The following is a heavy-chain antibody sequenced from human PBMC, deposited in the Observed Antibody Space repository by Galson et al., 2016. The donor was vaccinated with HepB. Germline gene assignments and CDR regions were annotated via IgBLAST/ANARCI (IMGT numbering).Heavy chain of an antibody. CDR2: LYYTGTS. D-gene: IGHD3-3*01. CDR3: ARAPYYESGRLDV. J-gene: IGHJ6*02. Sequence: ETLSLTCSVADDSVSSSFFSWIRQPPGKALEWIGYLYYTGTSDYNPSLKSRATISLDRSKNLLSLNLSSVTAADTAVYYCARAPYYESGRLDVWGQGTTVAVSS. V-gene: IGHV4-59*02. CDR1: DDSVSSSF.